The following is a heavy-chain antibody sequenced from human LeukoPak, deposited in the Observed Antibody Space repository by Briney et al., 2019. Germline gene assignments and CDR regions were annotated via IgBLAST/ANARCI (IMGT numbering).Heavy chain of an antibody. CDR1: GFTVSSNY. J-gene: IGHJ3*02. CDR2: IYSGGST. D-gene: IGHD6-19*01. Sequence: GGSLRLSCAASGFTVSSNYMSWVRQAPGKGLEWVSVIYSGGSTYYADSVKGRFTISRDNSKNTLYLQMNSLRAEDTAVYYCAKDESSGWPNDAFDIWGQGTMVTVSS. CDR3: AKDESSGWPNDAFDI. V-gene: IGHV3-53*01.